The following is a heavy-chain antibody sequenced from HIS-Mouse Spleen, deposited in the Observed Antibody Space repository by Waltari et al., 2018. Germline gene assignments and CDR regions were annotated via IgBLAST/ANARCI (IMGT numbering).Heavy chain of an antibody. CDR1: GGSISSSSYY. CDR2: IHYSGHT. D-gene: IGHD6-13*01. J-gene: IGHJ2*01. CDR3: AREIPYSSSWYDWYFDL. V-gene: IGHV4-39*07. Sequence: QLQLQESGPGLVKPSETLSLTCTVSGGSISSSSYYWGWIRQPPGKGLEWIGSIHYSGHTNYNPSLKGRVTISVDTSKNQFSLKLSSVTAADTAVYYCAREIPYSSSWYDWYFDLWGRGTLVTVSS.